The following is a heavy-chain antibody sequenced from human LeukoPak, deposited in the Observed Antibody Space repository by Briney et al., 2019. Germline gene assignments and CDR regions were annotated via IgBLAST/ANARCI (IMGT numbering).Heavy chain of an antibody. CDR3: ASMVATPGYYFDY. J-gene: IGHJ4*02. D-gene: IGHD5-12*01. CDR1: GFTFSSYA. CDR2: ISYDGSNK. V-gene: IGHV3-30*04. Sequence: GGSLRLSCAASGFTFSSYAMHWVRQAPGKGLEWVAVISYDGSNKYYADSVKGRFTISRDNSKNTLYLQMNSLRAEDTAVYYCASMVATPGYYFDYWGQGTLVTVSS.